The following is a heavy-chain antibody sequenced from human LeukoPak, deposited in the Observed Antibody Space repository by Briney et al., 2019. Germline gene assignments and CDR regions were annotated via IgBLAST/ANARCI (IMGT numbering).Heavy chain of an antibody. Sequence: GGSLRLSSAASGFTFSGYRMNWGRQAPGKGLEWVSSISSSSSYIYYADSVKGRFTISRDNAKNSLYLQMNSLRAEDTAVYYCARALPSPLYSGSYADAFYITGQGTMVTVSS. J-gene: IGHJ3*02. CDR3: ARALPSPLYSGSYADAFYI. D-gene: IGHD1-26*01. CDR1: GFTFSGYR. V-gene: IGHV3-21*01. CDR2: ISSSSSYI.